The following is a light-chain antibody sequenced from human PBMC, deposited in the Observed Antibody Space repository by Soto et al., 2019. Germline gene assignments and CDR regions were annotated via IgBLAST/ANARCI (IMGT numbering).Light chain of an antibody. CDR3: QQYGSSPPIT. CDR2: GAS. CDR1: QNIRGY. Sequence: STPFPPPLSVSPGERDTLSCRASQNIRGYLAWYQQKPGQAPRLLIYGASSRATGIPDRFSGSGSGTDFTLTISRLEPEDFAVYYCQQYGSSPPITFGQGTRLEIK. J-gene: IGKJ5*01. V-gene: IGKV3-20*01.